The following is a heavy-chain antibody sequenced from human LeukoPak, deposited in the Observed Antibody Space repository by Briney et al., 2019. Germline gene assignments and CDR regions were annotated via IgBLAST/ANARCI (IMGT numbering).Heavy chain of an antibody. CDR1: GDSVSRDSAV. CDR2: TYYKSKWYN. V-gene: IGHV6-1*01. D-gene: IGHD3-16*01. Sequence: SQTLSLTCAISGDSVSRDSAVWNWIRQSPSRGLEWLGRTYYKSKWYNDYAVSVKSRITINADTSKNQFSLQLNSVTPEDTAVYFCAREALPWGPNDAFDIWGQGTMVTVSS. J-gene: IGHJ3*02. CDR3: AREALPWGPNDAFDI.